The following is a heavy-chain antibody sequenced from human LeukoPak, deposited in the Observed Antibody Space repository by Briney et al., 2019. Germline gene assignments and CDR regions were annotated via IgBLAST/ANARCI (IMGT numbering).Heavy chain of an antibody. Sequence: GGSLRLSCAASGFTFSNYAITWIRQAPGKGLEWVSEISGSGESTYYGDSVKGRFTISRDNSKNTLYLQMNSLRAGATAVYYCAREHWDFDYWGQGTLVTVSS. J-gene: IGHJ4*02. D-gene: IGHD7-27*01. V-gene: IGHV3-23*01. CDR3: AREHWDFDY. CDR1: GFTFSNYA. CDR2: ISGSGEST.